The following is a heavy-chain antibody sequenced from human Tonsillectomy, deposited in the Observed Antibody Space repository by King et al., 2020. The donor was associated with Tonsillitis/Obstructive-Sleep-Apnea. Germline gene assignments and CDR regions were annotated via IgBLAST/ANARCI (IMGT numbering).Heavy chain of an antibody. J-gene: IGHJ4*02. Sequence: QLVQSGAEVKKPGASEKVSCKASGYTFTSYYMHWVRQAPGQGLEWMGLINPSGGTTIYAQKFQGRVTMTRDTSTSTVYMEVRSLRSEDTAVNYCARGVQQLAFDYWGQGTLVTVSS. D-gene: IGHD6-13*01. CDR1: GYTFTSYY. CDR2: INPSGGTT. V-gene: IGHV1-46*01. CDR3: ARGVQQLAFDY.